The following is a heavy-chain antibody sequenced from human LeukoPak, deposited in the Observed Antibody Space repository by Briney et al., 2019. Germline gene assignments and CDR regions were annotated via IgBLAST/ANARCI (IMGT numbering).Heavy chain of an antibody. J-gene: IGHJ6*03. D-gene: IGHD6-6*01. CDR3: ARDRRSSSPYYYYYMDV. CDR1: GYSISSGYY. CDR2: IYHSGST. Sequence: SETLSLTCTVSGYSISSGYYWGWIRQPPGKGLEWIGCIYHSGSTYYNPSLKSRVTISVDTSKNQFSLKLSSVTAADTAVYYCARDRRSSSPYYYYYMDVWGKGTTVTVSS. V-gene: IGHV4-38-2*02.